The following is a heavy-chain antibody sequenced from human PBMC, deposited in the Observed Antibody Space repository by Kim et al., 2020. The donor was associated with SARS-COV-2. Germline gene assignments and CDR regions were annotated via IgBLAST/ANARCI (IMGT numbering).Heavy chain of an antibody. D-gene: IGHD6-19*01. CDR2: ISAGGIT. CDR3: GALFYSSGWYPAGLDY. CDR1: GFTVSSNY. Sequence: GGSLRLSCAASGFTVSSNYMSWVRQAPGKGLEWASFISAGGITYYADSVKGRFTISRDNSQNTLYLQMNSLRAEDSAVYYCGALFYSSGWYPAGLDYWGQGTLVTVSS. J-gene: IGHJ4*02. V-gene: IGHV3-53*01.